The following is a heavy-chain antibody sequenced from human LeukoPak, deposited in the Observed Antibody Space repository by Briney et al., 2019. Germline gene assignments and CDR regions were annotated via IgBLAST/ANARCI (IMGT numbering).Heavy chain of an antibody. D-gene: IGHD3-22*01. CDR1: GYTFSDYY. J-gene: IGHJ4*02. CDR3: ARAPYYYDSSGYWY. V-gene: IGHV1-18*04. Sequence: ASVKVSCKASGYTFSDYYIHWVRQAPGQGLEWMGWISAYNGNTNYAQKLQGRVTMTTDTSTSTAYMELRSLRSDDTAVYYCARAPYYYDSSGYWYWGQGTLVTVSS. CDR2: ISAYNGNT.